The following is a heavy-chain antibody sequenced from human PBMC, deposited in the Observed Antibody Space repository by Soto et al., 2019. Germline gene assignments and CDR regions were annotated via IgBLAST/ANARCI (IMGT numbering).Heavy chain of an antibody. D-gene: IGHD3-10*02. J-gene: IGHJ6*02. V-gene: IGHV4-59*01. CDR3: ARDSGGLGRMFSYYYYGMDV. CDR1: GGSISSYY. Sequence: PSETLSLTCTVSGGSISSYYWSWIRQPPGKGLEWIGYIYYSGSTNYNPSLKSRVTISVDTSKNQFSLKLSSVTAADTAVYYCARDSGGLGRMFSYYYYGMDVWCQGTTVTVS. CDR2: IYYSGST.